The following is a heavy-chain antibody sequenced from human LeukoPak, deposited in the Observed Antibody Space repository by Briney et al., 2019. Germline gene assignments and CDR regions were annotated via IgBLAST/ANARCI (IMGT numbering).Heavy chain of an antibody. CDR1: GGSISSYY. J-gene: IGHJ4*02. Sequence: SETLSLTCTVSGGSISSYYWSWIRQPPGKGLEWIGYIYYSGSTNYNPSLKSRVTISVDRSKNQFSLKLSSVTAADTAVYYCARESGLGYIDYWGQGTLVTVSS. CDR2: IYYSGST. CDR3: ARESGLGYIDY. V-gene: IGHV4-59*12. D-gene: IGHD3-22*01.